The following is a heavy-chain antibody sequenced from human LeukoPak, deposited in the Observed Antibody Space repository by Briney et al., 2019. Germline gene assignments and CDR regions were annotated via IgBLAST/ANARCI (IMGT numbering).Heavy chain of an antibody. CDR2: IIPIFGSA. J-gene: IGHJ4*02. CDR3: AKGSRLREGGSYRF. V-gene: IGHV1-69*06. Sequence: GASVKASCKASGGIFSSYAINWVRQAPGQGLEWMGRIIPIFGSANYAQKFQGRVTITADKSTRTAYMELSSLRSEDTALYYCAKGSRLREGGSYRFWGQGTLVTVSS. CDR1: GGIFSSYA. D-gene: IGHD3-16*02.